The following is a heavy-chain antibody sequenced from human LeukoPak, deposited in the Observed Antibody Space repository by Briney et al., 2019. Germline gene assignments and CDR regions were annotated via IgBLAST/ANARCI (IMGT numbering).Heavy chain of an antibody. Sequence: SETLSLTCTVSGGSISSGDYYWSWIRQPPGKGLEWIGYIYYSGSTYYNPSLESRVIIFVDTSKNQFSLRLSSVTAADTAMYYCARQSGEDWFDPWGQGTLVTVSS. D-gene: IGHD3-10*01. CDR1: GGSISSGDYY. J-gene: IGHJ5*02. CDR2: IYYSGST. CDR3: ARQSGEDWFDP. V-gene: IGHV4-30-4*08.